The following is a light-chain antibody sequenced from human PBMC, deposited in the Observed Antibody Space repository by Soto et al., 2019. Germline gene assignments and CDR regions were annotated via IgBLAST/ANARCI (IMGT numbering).Light chain of an antibody. J-gene: IGKJ4*01. CDR3: QHSNNWPPLT. CDR1: KSVAGN. V-gene: IGKV3-15*01. CDR2: GVS. Sequence: EIVMTQSPATLSVSPGETATLSCRASKSVAGNLAWYQQKPGQPPRLLIYGVSTRATGVPARFSGSGSETAFSLTISSLQIEDFALYYCQHSNNWPPLTFGGGTKVEIK.